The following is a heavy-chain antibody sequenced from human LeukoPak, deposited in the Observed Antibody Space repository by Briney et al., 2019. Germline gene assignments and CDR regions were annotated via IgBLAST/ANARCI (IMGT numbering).Heavy chain of an antibody. D-gene: IGHD4-23*01. CDR3: ARGTRTTVVTPHY. CDR2: INTNTGSP. CDR1: GYTFTSYA. V-gene: IGHV7-4-1*02. J-gene: IGHJ4*02. Sequence: ASVNVSCKASGYTFTSYAMNWVRQAPGQGLEWMGWINTNTGSPTYAQGFTGRFVFSLDTSVSTACLQISSLKAEDTAVYYCARGTRTTVVTPHYWGQGTLVTVSS.